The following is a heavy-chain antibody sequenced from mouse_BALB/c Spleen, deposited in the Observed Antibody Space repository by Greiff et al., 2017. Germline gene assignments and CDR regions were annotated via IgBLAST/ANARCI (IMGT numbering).Heavy chain of an antibody. Sequence: QVQLKESGAELVKPGASVKMSCKASGYTFTSYWMHWVKQRPGQGLEWIGYINPSTGYTEYNQKFKDKATLTADKSSSTAYMQLSSLTSEDSAVYYCASGLRRAMDYWGQGTSVTVSS. J-gene: IGHJ4*01. CDR3: ASGLRRAMDY. D-gene: IGHD2-2*01. CDR2: INPSTGYT. V-gene: IGHV1-7*01. CDR1: GYTFTSYW.